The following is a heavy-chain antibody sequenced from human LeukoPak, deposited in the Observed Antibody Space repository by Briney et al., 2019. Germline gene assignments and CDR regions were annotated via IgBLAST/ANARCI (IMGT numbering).Heavy chain of an antibody. CDR3: ARHKGAWSDFYFDY. CDR1: GGSISSYY. J-gene: IGHJ4*02. D-gene: IGHD6-19*01. Sequence: PSETLSLTCTVSGGSISSYYWSWIRQPPGKGLEWIGYIYYSGSTNYNPSLKSRVTISVDTSKNQFSLKLSSVAAADTAVYYCARHKGAWSDFYFDYWGQGTLVTVSS. V-gene: IGHV4-59*08. CDR2: IYYSGST.